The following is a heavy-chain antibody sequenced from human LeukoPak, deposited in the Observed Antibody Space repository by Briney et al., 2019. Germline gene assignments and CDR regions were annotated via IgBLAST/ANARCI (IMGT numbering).Heavy chain of an antibody. V-gene: IGHV3-23*01. CDR3: ANGGSTIDY. Sequence: GGSLRLSCAASGFTFDDYAMHWVRQAPGKGLEWVSAISGSGGSTYYADSVKGRFTISRDNSKNTLYLQMNSLRAEDTAVYYCANGGSTIDYWGQGTLVTVSS. D-gene: IGHD1-26*01. J-gene: IGHJ4*02. CDR1: GFTFDDYA. CDR2: ISGSGGST.